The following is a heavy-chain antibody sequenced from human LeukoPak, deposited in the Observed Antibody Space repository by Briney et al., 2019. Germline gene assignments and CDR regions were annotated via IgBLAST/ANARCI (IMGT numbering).Heavy chain of an antibody. CDR2: ISYDGSTK. Sequence: GGSLRLSCAASGFTFSSYGMHWVRQAPGGGLEWVAVISYDGSTKYYADSVKGRFTISRDNSKNTLYLEMNSLRGEDTAVYHCARDGRIKCNFCYHYGMGVWGRGTTVTVSS. J-gene: IGHJ6*02. V-gene: IGHV3-30*03. CDR3: ARDGRIKCNFCYHYGMGV. D-gene: IGHD3-3*01. CDR1: GFTFSSYG.